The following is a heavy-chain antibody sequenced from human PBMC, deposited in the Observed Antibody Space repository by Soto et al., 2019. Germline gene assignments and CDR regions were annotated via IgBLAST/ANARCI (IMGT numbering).Heavy chain of an antibody. CDR3: ARHFPYYYDSSGYLGYFDY. V-gene: IGHV4-59*08. Sequence: SETLSLTCTVSGGSISSYYWSWIRQPPGKGLEWIGYIYYSGSTNYNPSLKSRVTISVDTPKNQFSLKLSSGTAADTAVYYCARHFPYYYDSSGYLGYFDYWGQGTLVTVSS. D-gene: IGHD3-22*01. J-gene: IGHJ4*02. CDR2: IYYSGST. CDR1: GGSISSYY.